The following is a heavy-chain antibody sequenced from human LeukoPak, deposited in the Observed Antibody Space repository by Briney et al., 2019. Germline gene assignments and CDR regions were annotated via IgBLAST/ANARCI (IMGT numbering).Heavy chain of an antibody. V-gene: IGHV1-18*01. CDR1: GYTFTSYG. J-gene: IGHJ4*02. D-gene: IGHD1-26*01. CDR3: ARGRHSGSYYSLFEGLGYYFDY. Sequence: GASVKVSCKASGYTFTSYGISWVRQAPGQGLEWMGWISAYNGNTNYAQKLQGRVTMTTDTSTSTAYMELRSLRSDDTAVYYCARGRHSGSYYSLFEGLGYYFDYWGQGTLVTVSS. CDR2: ISAYNGNT.